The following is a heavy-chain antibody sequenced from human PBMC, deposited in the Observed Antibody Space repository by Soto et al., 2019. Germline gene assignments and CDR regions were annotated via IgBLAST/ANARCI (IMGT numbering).Heavy chain of an antibody. CDR2: IYYSGST. CDR1: GGSISSYY. V-gene: IGHV4-59*01. CDR3: ARGLYSSSWGNWFDP. Sequence: QVQLQESGPGLVKPSETLSLTCTVSGGSISSYYWSWIRQPPGKGLERIGYIYYSGSTNYNPSLKSRVTISVDTSKNQFSLKLSSVTAADTAVYYCARGLYSSSWGNWFDPWGQGTLVTVSS. D-gene: IGHD6-13*01. J-gene: IGHJ5*02.